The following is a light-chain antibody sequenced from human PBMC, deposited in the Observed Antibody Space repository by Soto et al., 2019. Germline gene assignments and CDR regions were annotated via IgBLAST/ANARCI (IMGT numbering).Light chain of an antibody. CDR1: QSVSSSY. Sequence: EIGLTQSPCALSLSPGERATLSCGASQSVSSSYLAWYQQKPGQAPRLLIYGASTRATGIPDRFSGSVSGTDFTLTISRLEPEDFAVYYCQQYGSSPRTFGQGTKVEIK. CDR3: QQYGSSPRT. J-gene: IGKJ1*01. V-gene: IGKV3-20*01. CDR2: GAS.